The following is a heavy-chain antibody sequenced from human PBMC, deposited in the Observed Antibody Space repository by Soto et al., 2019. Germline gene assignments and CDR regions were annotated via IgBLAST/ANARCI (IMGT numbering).Heavy chain of an antibody. Sequence: KTSETLSLTCTVSGDSISSSTYYWGWIRQSPGKGLEWIGNIHYSGSTCYNPSLKSRVTISVDTSKNQFSLKLSSVTAADTAVYYCTRTAGYVYQLLFNYWGQGTLVTVSS. CDR2: IHYSGST. J-gene: IGHJ4*01. CDR1: GDSISSSTYY. V-gene: IGHV4-39*07. CDR3: TRTAGYVYQLLFNY. D-gene: IGHD2-2*01.